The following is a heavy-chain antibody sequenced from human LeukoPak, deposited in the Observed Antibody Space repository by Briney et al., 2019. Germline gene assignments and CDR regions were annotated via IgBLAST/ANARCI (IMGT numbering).Heavy chain of an antibody. CDR2: IRYDGSNK. CDR3: ARDSPPVHNSLGSDAFDI. D-gene: IGHD1-1*01. Sequence: GGSLRLSCAASGFTFSSYGMHWVRQAPGKGLEWVAFIRYDGSNKYYADSVKGRFTISRDNSKNTLYLQMNSLRAEDTAVYYCARDSPPVHNSLGSDAFDIWGQGTMVTVSS. CDR1: GFTFSSYG. J-gene: IGHJ3*02. V-gene: IGHV3-30*02.